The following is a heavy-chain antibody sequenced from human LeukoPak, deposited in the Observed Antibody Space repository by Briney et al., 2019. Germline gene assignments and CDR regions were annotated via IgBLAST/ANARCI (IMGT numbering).Heavy chain of an antibody. Sequence: SVKVSCKASGGTFSSYAISWVRQAPGQGLEWMGGIIPIFGTANYAQKFQGRVTITTDESTSTAYMELSSLRAEDTALYYCARASKWGGYFDYWGQGTLVTVSS. J-gene: IGHJ4*02. V-gene: IGHV1-69*05. CDR2: IIPIFGTA. CDR1: GGTFSSYA. D-gene: IGHD7-27*01. CDR3: ARASKWGGYFDY.